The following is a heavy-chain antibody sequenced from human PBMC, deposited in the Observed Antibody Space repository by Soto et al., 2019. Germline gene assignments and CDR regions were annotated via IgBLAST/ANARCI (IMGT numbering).Heavy chain of an antibody. Sequence: SETLSLTCTVSGGSISSGDYYWSWIRQPPGKGLEWIGYIYYSGSTYYNPSLKSRVTISVDTSKNQFSLKLSSVTAADTAAYYCARDRVGYDFWSGYRTVYYYYGMDVWGQGTTVTVSS. CDR3: ARDRVGYDFWSGYRTVYYYYGMDV. V-gene: IGHV4-30-4*01. D-gene: IGHD3-3*01. J-gene: IGHJ6*02. CDR2: IYYSGST. CDR1: GGSISSGDYY.